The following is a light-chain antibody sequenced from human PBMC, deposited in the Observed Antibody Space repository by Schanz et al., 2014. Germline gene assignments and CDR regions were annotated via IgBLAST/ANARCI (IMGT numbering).Light chain of an antibody. J-gene: IGKJ4*01. CDR2: GAS. Sequence: EIVLTQSPGTLSLSPGERATLSCRASQSVSSSYLAWYQQKPGQAPRLLIYGASNRATGIPDRFSGSGSETDFTLTISRLEPEDFAVYYCQQYGRSLTFGGGTKVEIK. CDR1: QSVSSSY. V-gene: IGKV3-20*01. CDR3: QQYGRSLT.